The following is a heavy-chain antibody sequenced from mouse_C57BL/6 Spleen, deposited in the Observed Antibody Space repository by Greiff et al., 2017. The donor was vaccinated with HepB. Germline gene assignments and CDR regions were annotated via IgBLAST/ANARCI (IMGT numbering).Heavy chain of an antibody. CDR3: ARYTKDYFDY. Sequence: EVHLVESGGGLVKPGGSLKLSCAASGFTFSDYGMHWVRQAPEKGLEWVAYISSGSSTIYYADTVKGRFTISRDNAKNTLFLQMTSLRSEDTAMYYCARYTKDYFDYWGQGTTLTVSS. CDR2: ISSGSSTI. V-gene: IGHV5-17*01. CDR1: GFTFSDYG. J-gene: IGHJ2*01.